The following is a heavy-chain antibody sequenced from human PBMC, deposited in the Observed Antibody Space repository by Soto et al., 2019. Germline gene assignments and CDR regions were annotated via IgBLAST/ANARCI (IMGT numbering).Heavy chain of an antibody. Sequence: QVHLVQSGAELKKPGASVKVSCKASGYTFTTYGISWVRQAPGQGLEWMGWISTFNGITNYAQKLQGRVTMTTDTSTSTAYMELRSLRSDDTAVYYCARVDYGSGNTMGMDVWGQGTTVTVSS. D-gene: IGHD3-10*01. CDR3: ARVDYGSGNTMGMDV. CDR2: ISTFNGIT. V-gene: IGHV1-18*04. CDR1: GYTFTTYG. J-gene: IGHJ6*02.